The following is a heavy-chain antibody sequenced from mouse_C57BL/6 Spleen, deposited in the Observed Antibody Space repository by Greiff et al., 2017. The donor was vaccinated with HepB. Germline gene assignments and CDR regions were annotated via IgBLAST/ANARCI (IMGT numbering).Heavy chain of an antibody. V-gene: IGHV1-52*01. Sequence: QVQLQQPGAELVRPGSSVKLSCKASGYTFTSYWMHWVKQRPIQGLEWIGNIDPSDSETHYNQKFKDKATLTVDKSSSTAYMQLSSLTSEDSAVYYCAIGGITTVVAPYFDYWGQGTTLTVSS. D-gene: IGHD1-1*01. CDR3: AIGGITTVVAPYFDY. CDR1: GYTFTSYW. CDR2: IDPSDSET. J-gene: IGHJ2*01.